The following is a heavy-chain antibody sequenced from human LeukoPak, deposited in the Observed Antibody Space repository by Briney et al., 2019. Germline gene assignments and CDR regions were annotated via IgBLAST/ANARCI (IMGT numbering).Heavy chain of an antibody. J-gene: IGHJ4*02. Sequence: GSLRLSCAASGFTFSSYAMHWVRQAPGKGLAWVAVISYDGSNKYYADSVKGRFTISRDNSKNTLYLQMNSLRAEDTAVYYCARVRSPMTTDGNHNFDYWGQGTLVTVSS. CDR3: ARVRSPMTTDGNHNFDY. D-gene: IGHD4-11*01. CDR2: ISYDGSNK. CDR1: GFTFSSYA. V-gene: IGHV3-30-3*01.